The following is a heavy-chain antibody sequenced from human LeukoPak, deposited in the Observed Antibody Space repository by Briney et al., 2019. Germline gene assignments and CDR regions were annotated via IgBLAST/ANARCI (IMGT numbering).Heavy chain of an antibody. V-gene: IGHV4-61*02. D-gene: IGHD6-6*01. CDR1: GGSISSGSYY. Sequence: SETLSLTCTVSGGSISSGSYYWSWIRQPAGKGLEWIGRIYTSGSTNYNPSLKSRVTISVDTSKNQFSLKLSSVTAADTAVYYCARAGSIAARIVDYWGQGTLVTVSS. CDR3: ARAGSIAARIVDY. J-gene: IGHJ4*02. CDR2: IYTSGST.